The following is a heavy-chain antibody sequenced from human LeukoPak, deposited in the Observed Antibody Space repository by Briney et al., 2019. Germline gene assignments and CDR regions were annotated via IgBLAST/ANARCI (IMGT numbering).Heavy chain of an antibody. CDR2: INPNSGGT. Sequence: GASVKVSCKASGYTFTGYYMHWVRQAPGQGLEWMGGINPNSGGTNHAKTFRGRVTMTRYTSISTAYVEQSRLRSDDTAVYCCARWGGVHFDPWGQGTLVTVSS. V-gene: IGHV1-2*02. CDR3: ARWGGVHFDP. CDR1: GYTFTGYY. D-gene: IGHD2-8*01. J-gene: IGHJ5*02.